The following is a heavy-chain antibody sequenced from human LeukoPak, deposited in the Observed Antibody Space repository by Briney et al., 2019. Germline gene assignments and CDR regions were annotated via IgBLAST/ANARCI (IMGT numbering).Heavy chain of an antibody. V-gene: IGHV4-34*01. CDR1: GGSFSGYY. D-gene: IGHD3-9*01. CDR2: INHSGST. Sequence: SETLSLTCAVYGGSFSGYYWSWIRQPPGKGLEWIGEINHSGSTNYNPSLKSRVTISVDTSKNQFSLKLSSVTAADTAVYYCAREGFGLDILTGYYKKRILTNFDYWGQGTLVTVSS. J-gene: IGHJ4*02. CDR3: AREGFGLDILTGYYKKRILTNFDY.